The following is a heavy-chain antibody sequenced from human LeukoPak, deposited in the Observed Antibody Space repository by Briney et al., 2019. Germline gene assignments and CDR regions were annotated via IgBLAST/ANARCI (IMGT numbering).Heavy chain of an antibody. CDR3: AKDLGTAVPAASDY. V-gene: IGHV3-30*18. CDR1: GFTFSSYG. D-gene: IGHD2-2*01. J-gene: IGHJ4*02. Sequence: QAGGSLRLSCAASGFTFSSYGMHWVRQAPGKGLEWVAVISYDGSNKYYADSVKGRFTISRDNSKNTLYLQMNSLRAEDTAVYYCAKDLGTAVPAASDYWGQGTLVTVCS. CDR2: ISYDGSNK.